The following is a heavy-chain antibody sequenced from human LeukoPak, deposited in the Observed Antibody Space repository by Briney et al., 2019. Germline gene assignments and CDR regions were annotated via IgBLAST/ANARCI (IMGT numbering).Heavy chain of an antibody. CDR2: A. J-gene: IGHJ4*02. V-gene: IGHV1-69*01. D-gene: IGHD1-26*01. Sequence: ANYAQKFQGRVTITADEATSTAYMELSRLRSEDTAVYYCARGGQVGAPTTWGQGTLVTVSS. CDR3: ARGGQVGAPTT.